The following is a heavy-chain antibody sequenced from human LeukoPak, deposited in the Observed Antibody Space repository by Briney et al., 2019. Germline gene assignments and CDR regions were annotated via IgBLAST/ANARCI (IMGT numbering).Heavy chain of an antibody. CDR2: ISWNSGSI. Sequence: GGSLRLSCAASGFTVSSNYMSWVRQAPGKGLEWVSGISWNSGSIGYADSVKGRFTISRDNAKNSMYLQMNSLRAEDTALYYCAKDANYDILTGPPDYWGQGTLVTVSS. V-gene: IGHV3-9*01. D-gene: IGHD3-9*01. J-gene: IGHJ4*02. CDR1: GFTVSSNY. CDR3: AKDANYDILTGPPDY.